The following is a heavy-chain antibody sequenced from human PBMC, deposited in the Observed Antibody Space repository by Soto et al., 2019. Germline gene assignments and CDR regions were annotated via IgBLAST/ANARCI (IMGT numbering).Heavy chain of an antibody. CDR3: TRDGRGLGRLSLFEY. Sequence: LRLSCAASGFNVNSDYMNWVRQTPGKGLEWVASIYSDETTYYADSVRGRFTISSDKSKNTLYFQLSSLRIEDTAVYYCTRDGRGLGRLSLFEYWGQGVLVTVSS. D-gene: IGHD2-21*02. CDR1: GFNVNSDY. V-gene: IGHV3-53*01. CDR2: IYSDETT. J-gene: IGHJ4*02.